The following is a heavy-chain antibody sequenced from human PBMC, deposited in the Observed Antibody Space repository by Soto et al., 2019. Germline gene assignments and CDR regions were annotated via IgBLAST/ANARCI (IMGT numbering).Heavy chain of an antibody. Sequence: PGGSLRLSCAASGFTFSSYGMHWVRQAPGKGLEWAAVIWYDGSNKYYGDSVKGRFTISRDNSKNTVYLQMNSLSSEDTAVYYCASFDTSGADWVPDYWGQGTLVTVSS. J-gene: IGHJ4*02. D-gene: IGHD2-21*01. CDR3: ASFDTSGADWVPDY. CDR2: IWYDGSNK. V-gene: IGHV3-33*01. CDR1: GFTFSSYG.